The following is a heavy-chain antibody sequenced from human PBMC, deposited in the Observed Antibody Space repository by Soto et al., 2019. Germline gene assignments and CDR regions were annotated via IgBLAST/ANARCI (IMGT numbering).Heavy chain of an antibody. J-gene: IGHJ4*02. D-gene: IGHD3-10*01. V-gene: IGHV1-69*01. Sequence: QVQLVQSGAEVKKPGTSVKGSCKASGGTFSSYAISWVRQAPGQGLEWMGGIIPIFGTANYAQKFQGRVTITPDEATSTAYMELSSLRSEDTAVYYCSHGGSYYPWPIAYWGQGTLVTVSS. CDR2: IIPIFGTA. CDR3: SHGGSYYPWPIAY. CDR1: GGTFSSYA.